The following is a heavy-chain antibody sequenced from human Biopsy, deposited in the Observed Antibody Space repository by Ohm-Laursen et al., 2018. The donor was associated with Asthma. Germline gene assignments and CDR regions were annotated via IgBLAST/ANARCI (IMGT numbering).Heavy chain of an antibody. CDR2: IPQGGAT. CDR3: ASGPQWSGLDI. D-gene: IGHD2-8*01. V-gene: IGHV4-34*01. J-gene: IGHJ6*02. CDR1: RGPFRGYV. Sequence: SDTLSLTCALNRGPFRGYVWAWIRQPPGKGLEWIGEIPQGGATTVNPSLKNRVTISMDPSKCQLYLSLRPLTAADTAVYYCASGPQWSGLDIWGQGTTVTVSS.